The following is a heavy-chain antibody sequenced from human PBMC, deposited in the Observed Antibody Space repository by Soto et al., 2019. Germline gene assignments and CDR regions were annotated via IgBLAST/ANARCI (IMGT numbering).Heavy chain of an antibody. D-gene: IGHD3-3*01. J-gene: IGHJ4*02. CDR2: ISWNSGSM. Sequence: GGSLRLSCAASGFTFDDYAMHWVRQAPGKGLEWVSGISWNSGSMGYADSVKGRFTISRDNAKNSLYLQMNSLRAEDTALCYCAKDPTHLESYYLDYWGQGTLVTVSS. CDR1: GFTFDDYA. V-gene: IGHV3-9*01. CDR3: AKDPTHLESYYLDY.